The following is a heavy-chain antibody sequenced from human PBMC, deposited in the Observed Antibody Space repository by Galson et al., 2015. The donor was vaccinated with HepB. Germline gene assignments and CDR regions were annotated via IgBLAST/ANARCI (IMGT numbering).Heavy chain of an antibody. CDR3: ANGRDLPAAPYYYDSSGLDF. CDR1: GFTFSSYG. CDR2: ISYDGSNK. D-gene: IGHD3-22*01. V-gene: IGHV3-30*18. Sequence: SLRLSCAASGFTFSSYGMHWVRQAPGKGLEWVAVISYDGSNKYYADSVKGRFTISRDNSKNTLYLQMNSLRAEDTAVYYCANGRDLPAAPYYYDSSGLDFRGQGTPVTVSS. J-gene: IGHJ4*01.